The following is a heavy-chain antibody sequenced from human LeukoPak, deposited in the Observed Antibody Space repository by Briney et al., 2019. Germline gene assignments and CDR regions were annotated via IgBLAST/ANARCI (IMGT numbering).Heavy chain of an antibody. Sequence: SETLSLTCTVSGGSISSSSYYWGWIRQPPGKGLEWIGNFYHSGSTYYNPSLKSRVTISVDTSKNQFSLKLSSVTAADTAVYYCARGPVGSGWVINWFDPWGQGTLVTVSS. V-gene: IGHV4-39*07. J-gene: IGHJ5*02. D-gene: IGHD6-19*01. CDR3: ARGPVGSGWVINWFDP. CDR1: GGSISSSSYY. CDR2: FYHSGST.